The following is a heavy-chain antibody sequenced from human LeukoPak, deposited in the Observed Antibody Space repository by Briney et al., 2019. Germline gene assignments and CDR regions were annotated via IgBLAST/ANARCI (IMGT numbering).Heavy chain of an antibody. CDR1: GGSISSYY. CDR3: ARRRRCGGGSCYREGLDY. J-gene: IGHJ4*02. D-gene: IGHD2-15*01. Sequence: PSETLSLTCTVSGGSISSYYWSWIRQPAGKGLEWIGRIYTSGSTNYNPSLKSRVTMSVDTSKNQFSLKLSSVTAADTAVYYCARRRRCGGGSCYREGLDYWGQGTLVTVSS. CDR2: IYTSGST. V-gene: IGHV4-4*07.